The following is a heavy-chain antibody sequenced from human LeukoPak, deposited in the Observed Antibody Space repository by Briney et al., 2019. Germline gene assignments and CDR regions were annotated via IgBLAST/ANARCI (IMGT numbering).Heavy chain of an antibody. CDR2: IIPILGIA. Sequence: GASVKVSCKASGGTFSSYAISWVRQAPGQGLEWMGRIIPILGIANYAQKFQGRVTITADKSTSTAYMELSSLRSEDTAVYYCASRGYYYYDSSGYGYWGQGTLVTVSS. J-gene: IGHJ4*02. CDR1: GGTFSSYA. CDR3: ASRGYYYYDSSGYGY. D-gene: IGHD3-22*01. V-gene: IGHV1-69*04.